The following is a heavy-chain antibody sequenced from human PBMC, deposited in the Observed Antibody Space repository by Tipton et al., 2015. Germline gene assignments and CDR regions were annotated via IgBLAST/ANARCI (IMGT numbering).Heavy chain of an antibody. D-gene: IGHD3-16*02. CDR1: GFTFENYG. CDR2: ISWNSNSV. CDR3: VKGPDVWGSYRFHN. Sequence: RSLRLSCETSGFTFENYGMHWVRQAPGKGLEWVSSISWNSNSVVYADSVKGRFTISRDNAKSSVYLQMNSLRVEDTAFYYCVKGPDVWGSYRFHNWGQGTLVTVSS. V-gene: IGHV3-9*01. J-gene: IGHJ4*02.